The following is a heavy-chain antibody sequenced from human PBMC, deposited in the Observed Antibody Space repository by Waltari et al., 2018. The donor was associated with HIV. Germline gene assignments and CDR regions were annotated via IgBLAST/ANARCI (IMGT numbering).Heavy chain of an antibody. CDR1: GFTLTNAW. Sequence: EVQLVASGGGLVKPGESLRLSCAAPGFTLTNAWMSWVRQAPGKGLEWVGRIKSEDDGGTTDYAAPVKGRFTISRDDSKNALYLQMNSLKTEDTALYYCTSTGGGITDYWGQGTLVTVSS. CDR2: IKSEDDGGTT. D-gene: IGHD2-15*01. V-gene: IGHV3-15*01. CDR3: TSTGGGITDY. J-gene: IGHJ4*02.